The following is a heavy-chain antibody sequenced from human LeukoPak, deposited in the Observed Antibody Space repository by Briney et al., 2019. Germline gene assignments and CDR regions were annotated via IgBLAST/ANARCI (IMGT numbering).Heavy chain of an antibody. V-gene: IGHV3-7*01. CDR2: INQDGSEK. CDR3: ARDVMGCSSTSCFFDS. CDR1: GFTFSSYC. Sequence: PGRSLRLSCAASGFTFSSYCMSWVRQAPGKGLEWVANINQDGSEKYYVDSVKGRFTISRDNAKNSLYLQMNSLRAEDTAVYYCARDVMGCSSTSCFFDSWGQGTLVTVSS. D-gene: IGHD2-2*01. J-gene: IGHJ4*02.